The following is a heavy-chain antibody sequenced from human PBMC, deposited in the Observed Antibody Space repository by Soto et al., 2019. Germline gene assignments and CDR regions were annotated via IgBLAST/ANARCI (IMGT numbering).Heavy chain of an antibody. J-gene: IGHJ4*02. Sequence: SDAVYLSCIVPCSSISSSGNYGAWIRQPPGKGLEWIASMYYNVGTYYNPSLKSRVTISVDTSANQFSLKLSSVTAADTAVYYCARLPSRHWVGYWGQGTLVTVS. V-gene: IGHV4-39*01. CDR2: MYYNVGT. D-gene: IGHD3-16*01. CDR1: CSSISSSGNY. CDR3: ARLPSRHWVGY.